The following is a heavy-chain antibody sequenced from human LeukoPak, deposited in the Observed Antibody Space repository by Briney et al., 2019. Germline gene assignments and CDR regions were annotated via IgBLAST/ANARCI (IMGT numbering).Heavy chain of an antibody. J-gene: IGHJ6*02. V-gene: IGHV1-8*01. CDR2: MNPNSGNT. CDR1: GYTFTSYD. D-gene: IGHD6-13*01. CDR3: ARGQVYSSIWGDYYYGMDV. Sequence: ASVKVSCKASGYTFTSYDINWVRQATGQGLEWMGWMNPNSGNTGYAQKFQGRVTMTRNTSISTAYMELSSLRSEDTAVYYCARGQVYSSIWGDYYYGMDVWGQGTTVTVSS.